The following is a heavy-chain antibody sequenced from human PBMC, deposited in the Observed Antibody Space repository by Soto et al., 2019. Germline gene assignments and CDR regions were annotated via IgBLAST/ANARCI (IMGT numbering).Heavy chain of an antibody. CDR1: GGTFSSYA. CDR2: IIPIFGTA. Sequence: GXSVKVSFNASGGTFSSYAISLVRHAPGQGLEWMGGIIPIFGTANYAQKFQGRVTITADESTSTAYMELSSLRSEDTAVYYCARVRFGDFYYYYGMDVWGQGTTVTVSS. CDR3: ARVRFGDFYYYYGMDV. V-gene: IGHV1-69*01. D-gene: IGHD3-10*01. J-gene: IGHJ6*02.